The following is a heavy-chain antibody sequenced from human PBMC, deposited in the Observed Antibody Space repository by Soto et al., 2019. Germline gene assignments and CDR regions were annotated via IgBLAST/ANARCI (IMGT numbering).Heavy chain of an antibody. CDR1: GYTFTSYY. D-gene: IGHD6-19*01. Sequence: QVQLVQSGAEVKKPGASVKVSCKASGYTFTSYYMHWVRQAPGQGLEWMGIINPSGGSTSYAQKFQGRVTMTRDTSTGTVYMELSSLRSEDTAVYYCAREGMSSGWPNAYDYWGQGTLVTVSS. CDR3: AREGMSSGWPNAYDY. CDR2: INPSGGST. V-gene: IGHV1-46*03. J-gene: IGHJ4*02.